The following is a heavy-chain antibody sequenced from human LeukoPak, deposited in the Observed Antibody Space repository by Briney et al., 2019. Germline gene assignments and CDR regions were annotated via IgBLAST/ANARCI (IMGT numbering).Heavy chain of an antibody. Sequence: GASVKVSCKASGYTFTSYDMNWVRQATGQGLEWMGWMNPNSGYTGYAQKFQGRVTITRNTSLSTAYMELSSLRSEDTAVYYCARGLGDASGSFFFDFWGQGTPVTVSS. CDR2: MNPNSGYT. CDR1: GYTFTSYD. D-gene: IGHD3-10*01. J-gene: IGHJ4*02. V-gene: IGHV1-8*03. CDR3: ARGLGDASGSFFFDF.